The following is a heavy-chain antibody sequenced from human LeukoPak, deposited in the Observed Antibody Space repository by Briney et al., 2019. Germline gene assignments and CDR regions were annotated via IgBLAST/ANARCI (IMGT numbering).Heavy chain of an antibody. Sequence: PSETLSLTCAVYGGSFSGYYWSWIRQPPGKGLEWIGEINHSGSTNYNPSLKSRVTISVDTSKNQFSLKLSSVTAADTAVYYCARRGPTMYYDFWSGPPNYMDVWGKGTTVTVSS. D-gene: IGHD3-3*01. CDR3: ARRGPTMYYDFWSGPPNYMDV. CDR1: GGSFSGYY. V-gene: IGHV4-34*01. J-gene: IGHJ6*03. CDR2: INHSGST.